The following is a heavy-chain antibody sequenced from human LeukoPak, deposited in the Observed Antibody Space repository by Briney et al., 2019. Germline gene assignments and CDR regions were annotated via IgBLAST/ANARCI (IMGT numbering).Heavy chain of an antibody. CDR2: IYYSGST. D-gene: IGHD4-17*01. J-gene: IGHJ5*02. V-gene: IGHV4-39*07. Sequence: KTSETLTLTCTVSGGSISSSSYYWGWIRQPPGKGLEWIGSIYYSGSTYYNPSLKSRVTISVDTSKNQFSLKLSSVTAADTAVYYCARGSDYGANWFDPWGQGTLVTVSS. CDR3: ARGSDYGANWFDP. CDR1: GGSISSSSYY.